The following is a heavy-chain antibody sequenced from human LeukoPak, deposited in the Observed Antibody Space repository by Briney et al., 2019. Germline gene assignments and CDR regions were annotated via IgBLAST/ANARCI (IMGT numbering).Heavy chain of an antibody. CDR3: ALLWFGESTYWFDP. CDR1: GGSISSGSYY. V-gene: IGHV4-61*09. D-gene: IGHD3-10*01. Sequence: PSQTLSLTCTVSGGSISSGSYYWSWIRQPAGKGLEWIGEINHSGSTNYNPSLKSRVTISVDTSKNQFSLKLSSVTAADTAVYYCALLWFGESTYWFDPWGQGTLVTVSS. CDR2: INHSGST. J-gene: IGHJ5*02.